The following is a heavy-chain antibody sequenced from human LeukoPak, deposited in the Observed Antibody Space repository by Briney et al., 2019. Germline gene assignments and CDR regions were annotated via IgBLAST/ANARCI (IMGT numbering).Heavy chain of an antibody. J-gene: IGHJ4*02. CDR2: IHPNSGGT. Sequence: ASVKVSCKASGYTFTGYYMHWVRQAPGQGLEWMGWIHPNSGGTKYAQRFQGRVTVTRDTSISTVCMELSRLRSDDAAVYYCARWGKYYYDSSGYYYWGQGTLVSVSS. D-gene: IGHD3-22*01. CDR3: ARWGKYYYDSSGYYY. CDR1: GYTFTGYY. V-gene: IGHV1-2*02.